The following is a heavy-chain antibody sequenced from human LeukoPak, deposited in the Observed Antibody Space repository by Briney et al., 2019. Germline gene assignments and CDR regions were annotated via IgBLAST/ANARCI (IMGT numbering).Heavy chain of an antibody. CDR1: GGSISSYY. J-gene: IGHJ6*03. D-gene: IGHD3-10*01. Sequence: SETLSLTCTVSGGSISSYYWSWIRQPPGKGLEWIGEINHSGSTNYNPSLKSRVAISVDTSKNQFSLKLSSVTAADTAVYYCARRGRYGSGSYYTPYYYYYYMDVWGKGTTVTISS. CDR2: INHSGST. V-gene: IGHV4-34*01. CDR3: ARRGRYGSGSYYTPYYYYYYMDV.